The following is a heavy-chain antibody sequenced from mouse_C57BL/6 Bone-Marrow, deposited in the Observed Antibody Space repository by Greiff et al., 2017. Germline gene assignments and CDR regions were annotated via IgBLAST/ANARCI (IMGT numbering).Heavy chain of an antibody. J-gene: IGHJ1*03. CDR2: IDPENGDT. Sequence: EVKLVESGAELVRPGASVKLSCTASGFNIKDDYMHWVKQRPEQGLEWIGWIDPENGDTEYASKFPGKATITADTSSNTAYLQLSSLTCEDTAVYSCTFYCYGSSSCWYFDVWGTGTTVTVSS. CDR3: TFYCYGSSSCWYFDV. D-gene: IGHD1-1*01. V-gene: IGHV14-4*01. CDR1: GFNIKDDY.